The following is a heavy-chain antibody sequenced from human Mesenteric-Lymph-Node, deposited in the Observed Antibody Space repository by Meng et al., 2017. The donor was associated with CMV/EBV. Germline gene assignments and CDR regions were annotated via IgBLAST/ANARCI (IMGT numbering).Heavy chain of an antibody. Sequence: SETLSLTCTVSGGPISSADYYWSWIRQPPGKGLEWIGFIYFNGNTHYNPSLKSRVTISSDTSKNQFSLKLSSVTATDTAVYYCARAPDYDIIGYRYYFDYWGQGKLVTVSS. D-gene: IGHD3-22*01. V-gene: IGHV4-30-4*08. CDR3: ARAPDYDIIGYRYYFDY. J-gene: IGHJ4*02. CDR1: GGPISSADYY. CDR2: IYFNGNT.